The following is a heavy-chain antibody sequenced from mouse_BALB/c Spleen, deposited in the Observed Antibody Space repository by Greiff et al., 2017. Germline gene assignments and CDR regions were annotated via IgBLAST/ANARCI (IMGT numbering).Heavy chain of an antibody. D-gene: IGHD3-1*01. CDR3: ARSSGPYYYAMDY. Sequence: VQLQESGPELVKPGASVKISCKASGYAFSSSWMNWVKQRPGQGLEWIGRIYPGDGDTNYNGKFKGKATLTADKSSSTAYMQLSSLTSVDSAVYFCARSSGPYYYAMDYWGQGTSVTVSS. CDR1: GYAFSSSW. V-gene: IGHV1-82*01. CDR2: IYPGDGDT. J-gene: IGHJ4*01.